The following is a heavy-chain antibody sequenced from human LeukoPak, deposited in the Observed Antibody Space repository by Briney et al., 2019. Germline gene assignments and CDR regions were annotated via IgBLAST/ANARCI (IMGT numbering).Heavy chain of an antibody. CDR3: ARYMIASVDYFDY. CDR2: IYYSGST. D-gene: IGHD3-22*01. V-gene: IGHV4-59*08. CDR1: GGSISSYY. J-gene: IGHJ4*02. Sequence: ETLSLTCTVSGGSISSYYWRWIRQPPGKGLEWIGYIYYSGSTNYNPSLKSRVTISVDTSKNQFSLKLSSVTAADTAVYYCARYMIASVDYFDYWGQGTLVTVSS.